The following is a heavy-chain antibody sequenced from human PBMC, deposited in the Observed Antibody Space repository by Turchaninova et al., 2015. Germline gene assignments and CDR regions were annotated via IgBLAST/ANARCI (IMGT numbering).Heavy chain of an antibody. V-gene: IGHV4-59*11. CDR1: GDSIPSHY. Sequence: QVQLQESGPAVVKPSETLSLTCTVSGDSIPSHYWNWIRQPSGVGLEWIGNIFYSGSTNYNPSLKSLVTISVETSKKHFSLRVSSVTAADTAVYYCAREACPLDLWGPGTLVTVSS. CDR3: AREACPLDL. D-gene: IGHD1-1*01. CDR2: IFYSGST. J-gene: IGHJ4*02.